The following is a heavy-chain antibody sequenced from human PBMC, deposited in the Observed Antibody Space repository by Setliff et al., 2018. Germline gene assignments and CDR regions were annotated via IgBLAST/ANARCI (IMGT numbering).Heavy chain of an antibody. D-gene: IGHD3-22*01. CDR3: ARDRYYYDSSGYHNWFDP. J-gene: IGHJ5*02. CDR2: INHSGST. CDR1: GGSFSGYY. Sequence: SETLSLTCAVYGGSFSGYYWSWIRQPPGKGLEWIGEINHSGSTNYNPSLKSRVTISVDTSKNQFSLKLSSVTAADTAMYYCARDRYYYDSSGYHNWFDPWGQGTLVTVS. V-gene: IGHV4-34*01.